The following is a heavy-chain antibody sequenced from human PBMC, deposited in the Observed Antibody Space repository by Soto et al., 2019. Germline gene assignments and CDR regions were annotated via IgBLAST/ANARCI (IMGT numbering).Heavy chain of an antibody. CDR1: GFTFSSYG. CDR3: ARDSRYSGYAPSGGY. Sequence: QVQLVESGGGVVQPGRSLRLSCAASGFTFSSYGMHWVRQAPGKGLEWVAVIWYDGSNKYYADSVKGRFTISRDNSKNTLYLQMNSLRAEDTAVYYCARDSRYSGYAPSGGYWGQGTLVTVSS. V-gene: IGHV3-33*01. CDR2: IWYDGSNK. D-gene: IGHD5-12*01. J-gene: IGHJ4*02.